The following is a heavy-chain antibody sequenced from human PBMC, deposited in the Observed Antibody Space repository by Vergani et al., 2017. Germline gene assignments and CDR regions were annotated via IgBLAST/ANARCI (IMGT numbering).Heavy chain of an antibody. CDR1: GYSIGSGFY. J-gene: IGHJ2*01. CDR3: ARSQGDYWYFDL. D-gene: IGHD2-21*01. CDR2: IHNRGKT. V-gene: IGHV4-38-2*01. Sequence: QVRLEESGPGLVKPSETLSLTCSVSGYSIGSGFYWAWIRQSPGEGLQWLTSIHNRGKTYHNPSLKSRVSVSLDTSNNRFSLNLTSVTATDTAVYYCARSQGDYWYFDLWGPGSLVTVSS.